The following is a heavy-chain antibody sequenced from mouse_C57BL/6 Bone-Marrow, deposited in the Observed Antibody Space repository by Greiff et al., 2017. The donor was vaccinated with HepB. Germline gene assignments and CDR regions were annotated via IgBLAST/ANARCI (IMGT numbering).Heavy chain of an antibody. CDR3: ARRDSNTFAY. CDR1: GYTFTDYY. D-gene: IGHD2-5*01. V-gene: IGHV1-19*01. Sequence: VQLKESGPVLVKPGASVKMSCKASGYTFTDYYMNWVKQSHGKSLEWIGVINPYNGGTSYNQKFKGKATLTVDKSSSTAYMELNSLTSEDSAVYYCARRDSNTFAYWGQGTLVTVSA. CDR2: INPYNGGT. J-gene: IGHJ3*01.